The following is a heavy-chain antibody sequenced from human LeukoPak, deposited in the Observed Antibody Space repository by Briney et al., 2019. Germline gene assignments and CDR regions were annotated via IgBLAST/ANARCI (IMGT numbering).Heavy chain of an antibody. J-gene: IGHJ4*02. CDR2: VDYSGGT. CDR3: ARRGSAGSTWYHFDY. D-gene: IGHD6-13*01. Sequence: SETLSLTCTVSGGSSTNYYWNWIRQPPGKELEWIGYVDYSGGTSYNPSLKSRVTISVDTSKNQFSLRLTTVTAADTAVYYCARRGSAGSTWYHFDYWGKGTLVTVSS. V-gene: IGHV4-59*12. CDR1: GGSSTNYY.